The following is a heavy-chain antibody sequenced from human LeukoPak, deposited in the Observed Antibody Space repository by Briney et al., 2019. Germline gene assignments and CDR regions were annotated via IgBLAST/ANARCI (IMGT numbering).Heavy chain of an antibody. D-gene: IGHD3-3*01. J-gene: IGHJ6*02. V-gene: IGHV5-51*01. CDR2: IYPGDSDT. Sequence: GESLKISCKGSGYSFTSYWIGWVRQMPGKGLEWMGIIYPGDSDTRYSPSFQGQVTISADKSISTAYLQWSSLKASDTAMYYCAGHVYDFWSGYYGSNYYGMDVWGQGTTVTVSS. CDR1: GYSFTSYW. CDR3: AGHVYDFWSGYYGSNYYGMDV.